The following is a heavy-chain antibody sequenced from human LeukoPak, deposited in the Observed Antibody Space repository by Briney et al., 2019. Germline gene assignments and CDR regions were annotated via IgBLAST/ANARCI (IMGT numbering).Heavy chain of an antibody. CDR3: ARDTRRDYYDSSGYYSVY. J-gene: IGHJ4*02. Sequence: GASVKVSCKASGGTFSSYAISWVRQAPGHGREWMGRIIPILGIANYAQKFQGRVTITADKSTSTAYMELSSLRSEDTAVYYCARDTRRDYYDSSGYYSVYWGQGTLVTVSS. V-gene: IGHV1-69*04. CDR2: IIPILGIA. D-gene: IGHD3-22*01. CDR1: GGTFSSYA.